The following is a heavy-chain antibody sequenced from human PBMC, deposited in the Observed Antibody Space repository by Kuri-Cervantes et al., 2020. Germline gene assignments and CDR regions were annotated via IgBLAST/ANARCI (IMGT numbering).Heavy chain of an antibody. Sequence: GESLKISCAASGFSFSSYWMHWVRQGPGKGLEWVSRISSDGRITTYADSVKGRFTISRDNSKNTLYLQMNSLRAEDTAVYYCARDIEGYDFWSGYYFDPWGQGTLVTVSS. CDR2: ISSDGRIT. V-gene: IGHV3-74*01. D-gene: IGHD3-3*01. CDR3: ARDIEGYDFWSGYYFDP. J-gene: IGHJ5*02. CDR1: GFSFSSYW.